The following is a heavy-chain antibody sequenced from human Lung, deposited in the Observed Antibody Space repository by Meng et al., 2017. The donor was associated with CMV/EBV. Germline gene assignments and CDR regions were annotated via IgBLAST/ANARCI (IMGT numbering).Heavy chain of an antibody. D-gene: IGHD6-6*01. CDR3: ARGHLMYSSSSSLYA. Sequence: GGSLRLXXAASGFPFSTYTMHWVRQAPGKGLEWVAIISYDGSNKNYADSVKGRFTVSRDNPKNTLYLEMTNLRAEDTAIYYCARGHLMYSSSSSLYAWGQGXLVTVSS. V-gene: IGHV3-30*04. J-gene: IGHJ5*02. CDR2: ISYDGSNK. CDR1: GFPFSTYT.